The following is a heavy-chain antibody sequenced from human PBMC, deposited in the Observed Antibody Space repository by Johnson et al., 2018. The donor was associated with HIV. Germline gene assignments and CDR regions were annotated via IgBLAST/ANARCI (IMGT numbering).Heavy chain of an antibody. D-gene: IGHD2/OR15-2a*01. CDR1: GFTFDDYA. J-gene: IGHJ3*02. CDR3: ARDKYYLTAITGSAFDI. V-gene: IGHV3-9*01. Sequence: VQLVESGGGLVQPGRSLRLSCAASGFTFDDYALPWVRQAPGKGLEWVSGISWDRGSIGYADSVKGRFHIPRDNAKNSLYLQMNSLRAGDTAVYYCARDKYYLTAITGSAFDIWGQGTMVTVSS. CDR2: ISWDRGSI.